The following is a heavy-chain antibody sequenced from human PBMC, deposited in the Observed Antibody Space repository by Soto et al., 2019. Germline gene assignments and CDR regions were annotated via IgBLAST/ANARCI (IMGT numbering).Heavy chain of an antibody. D-gene: IGHD3-9*01. CDR1: GYTFTSYD. CDR2: MNPNSGNT. Sequence: QVQLVQSGAEVKEPGASVKVSCKASGYTFTSYDINWVRQATGQGLEWMGWMNPNSGNTGYAQKFQGRVTMTRNTSISTAYMELSSLRSEDTAVYYCARAPRSWFLFGKLWFDPWGQGTLVTVSS. J-gene: IGHJ5*02. CDR3: ARAPRSWFLFGKLWFDP. V-gene: IGHV1-8*01.